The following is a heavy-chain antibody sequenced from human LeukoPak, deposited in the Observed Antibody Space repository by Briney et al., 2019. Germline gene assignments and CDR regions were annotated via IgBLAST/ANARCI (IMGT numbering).Heavy chain of an antibody. Sequence: GGSLRLSCAASGFTFSSYSMNWVRQAPGKGLEWVSSISSSSNIYYADSVKGRFTISRDNAKNLLYLQMNSLRAEDTAVYYCARDQEDIVAMIGGDAFDIWGEGTMVTVSS. CDR3: ARDQEDIVAMIGGDAFDI. J-gene: IGHJ3*02. V-gene: IGHV3-21*01. CDR1: GFTFSSYS. D-gene: IGHD5-12*01. CDR2: ISSSSNI.